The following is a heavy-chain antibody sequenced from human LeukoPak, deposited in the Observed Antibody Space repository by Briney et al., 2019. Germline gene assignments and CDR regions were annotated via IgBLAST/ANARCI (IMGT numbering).Heavy chain of an antibody. CDR1: GFTFSGYW. J-gene: IGHJ4*02. D-gene: IGHD6-6*01. CDR2: INTDGSHT. Sequence: PGGSLRLSCAASGFTFSGYWMHWVRQVPGKGLVWVSLINTDGSHTKYADSMKGRFTISRDNAKNTVSLQMNSLRADDTAVYYCARGPNSNWSGLDFWGQGTLLTVSS. V-gene: IGHV3-74*03. CDR3: ARGPNSNWSGLDF.